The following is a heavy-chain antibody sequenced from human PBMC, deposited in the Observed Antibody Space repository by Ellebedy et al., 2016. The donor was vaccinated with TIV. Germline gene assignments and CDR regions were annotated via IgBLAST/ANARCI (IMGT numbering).Heavy chain of an antibody. D-gene: IGHD1-7*01. CDR1: GLTFSSHA. CDR2: ISIDGSGT. Sequence: GGSLRLXCAASGLTFSSHAMHWVRQAPGKGLVWVSRISIDGSGTTYAESVKGRFTSSRDNAKNTLYLQMNSLRAEDTAVYYCARDWNSVADWGQGTLVTVSS. CDR3: ARDWNSVAD. J-gene: IGHJ4*02. V-gene: IGHV3-74*01.